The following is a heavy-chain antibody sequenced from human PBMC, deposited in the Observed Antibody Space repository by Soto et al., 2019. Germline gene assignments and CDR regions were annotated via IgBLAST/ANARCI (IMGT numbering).Heavy chain of an antibody. CDR2: ISAYNGNT. V-gene: IGHV1-18*01. Sequence: ASVKVSCKASGYTFTSYGISWVRQAPGQGLEWMGWISAYNGNTNYAQKLQGRVTMTTDTSTSTAYMELRSPRSDDTAVYYCARDYYDSSGYLSHTDYWGQGTLVTVSS. J-gene: IGHJ4*02. D-gene: IGHD3-22*01. CDR3: ARDYYDSSGYLSHTDY. CDR1: GYTFTSYG.